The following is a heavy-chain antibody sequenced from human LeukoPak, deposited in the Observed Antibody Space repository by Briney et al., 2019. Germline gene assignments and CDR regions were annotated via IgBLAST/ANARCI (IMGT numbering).Heavy chain of an antibody. CDR2: IFPGDSDT. D-gene: IGHD3/OR15-3a*01. J-gene: IGHJ6*03. CDR1: GYSFTTYW. CDR3: ARLDLSLVYHYMDV. Sequence: GESLKISCRGSGYSFTTYWIGWVRQMPEKGLEGMGIIFPGDSDTRYSPSFQGQVTISADKSISTAYLQWSSLKASDTAIYYCARLDLSLVYHYMDVWGKGTTVIVSS. V-gene: IGHV5-51*01.